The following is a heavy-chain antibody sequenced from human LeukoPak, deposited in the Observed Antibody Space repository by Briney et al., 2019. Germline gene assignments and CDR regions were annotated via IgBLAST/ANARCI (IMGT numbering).Heavy chain of an antibody. V-gene: IGHV3-23*01. CDR1: GFTFSSYA. D-gene: IGHD3-16*02. J-gene: IGHJ4*02. Sequence: GGSLRLSCAASGFTFSSYAMSWVRQAPGKGLEWVSAISGSGGSTYYADSVKGRFTISRDNSKNTLYLQMNSLRAEDTAVYYCARDRGSVYRSDYFDYWGQGTLVTVSS. CDR2: ISGSGGST. CDR3: ARDRGSVYRSDYFDY.